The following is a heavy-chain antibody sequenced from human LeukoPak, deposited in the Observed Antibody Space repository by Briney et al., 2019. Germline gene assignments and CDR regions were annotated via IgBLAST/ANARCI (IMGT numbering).Heavy chain of an antibody. CDR2: INSDGGST. CDR1: GFTFSSNW. CDR3: ARQNYGAGPDY. J-gene: IGHJ4*02. D-gene: IGHD3-10*01. V-gene: IGHV3-74*01. Sequence: SGGSLRLSCAVSGFTFSSNWMHWVRQAPGKGLVWVSRINSDGGSTNYADSVKGRFTISRDNAKNTLYLQMNSLRAEDTALYYCARQNYGAGPDYWGQGTLVTVSS.